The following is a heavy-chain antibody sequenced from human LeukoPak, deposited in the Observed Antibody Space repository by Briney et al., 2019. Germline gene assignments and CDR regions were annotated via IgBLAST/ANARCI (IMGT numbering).Heavy chain of an antibody. Sequence: ASVKVSCKASGYTLTSYFMHWVRQAPGQGLEWMGIFNPSGGSTTYAQKFQGRVTMTRDLSTSTVYMELSSLRSEDTAVYYCARGRGGSYLDAFDIWGQGTMVTVSS. D-gene: IGHD1-26*01. J-gene: IGHJ3*02. CDR2: FNPSGGST. V-gene: IGHV1-46*01. CDR3: ARGRGGSYLDAFDI. CDR1: GYTLTSYF.